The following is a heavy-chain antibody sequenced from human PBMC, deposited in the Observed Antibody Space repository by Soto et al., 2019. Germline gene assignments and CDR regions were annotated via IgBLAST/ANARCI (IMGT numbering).Heavy chain of an antibody. D-gene: IGHD6-25*01. CDR3: AITSSGRRPWRGWHYYGMDV. CDR2: ILPIFDTT. CDR1: GGTFSSYA. V-gene: IGHV1-69*12. J-gene: IGHJ6*02. Sequence: QVQLVQSGAEVKKPGSSVKVSCKASGGTFSSYAISWVRRAPGHGLEWMGGILPIFDTTNYPQKFQGRVTITADEATSTAYMDLSSLRSEDTAIYYCAITSSGRRPWRGWHYYGMDVWGQGTTVTVSS.